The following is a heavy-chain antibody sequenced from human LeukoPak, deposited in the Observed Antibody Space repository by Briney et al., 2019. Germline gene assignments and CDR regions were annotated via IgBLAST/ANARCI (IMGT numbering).Heavy chain of an antibody. J-gene: IGHJ4*02. Sequence: GGTLRLSCAASGFAFSNYGMNWVRQAPGKGLEWVSGITGSGGTTYYADSVKGRFTISRDNSKNTLYLQMNSPRAEDTAAYYCAKDMGYCSSATCYGLDYWGQGTLVTVSS. D-gene: IGHD2-2*01. V-gene: IGHV3-23*01. CDR3: AKDMGYCSSATCYGLDY. CDR1: GFAFSNYG. CDR2: ITGSGGTT.